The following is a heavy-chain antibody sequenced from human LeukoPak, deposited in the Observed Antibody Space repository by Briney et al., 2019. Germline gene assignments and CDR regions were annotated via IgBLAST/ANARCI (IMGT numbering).Heavy chain of an antibody. D-gene: IGHD5-24*01. J-gene: IGHJ4*02. V-gene: IGHV3-21*01. CDR3: TRVGYIDEGIDY. CDR2: ISSSSSYI. Sequence: PGGSLRLSCAASGFTFSTSSMNWVRQAPGKGLEWVSSISSSSSYIYYADSVKGRFTISRDNAKNSLYLQMNSLRAEDTAIYYCTRVGYIDEGIDYWGQGTLVTVSS. CDR1: GFTFSTSS.